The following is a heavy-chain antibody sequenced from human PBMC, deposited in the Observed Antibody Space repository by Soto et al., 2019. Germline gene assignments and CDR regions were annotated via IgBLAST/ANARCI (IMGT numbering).Heavy chain of an antibody. CDR2: IIPIFGTA. CDR1: GGTFSSYG. Sequence: SVKVSCKASGGTFSSYGISWVRQAPGQGLEWMGGIIPIFGTANYAQKFQGRVTITADKSTSTAYMELSSLRSEDTAVYYCARVQSGYDFDYWGQGTLVTVSS. V-gene: IGHV1-69*06. CDR3: ARVQSGYDFDY. J-gene: IGHJ4*02. D-gene: IGHD5-12*01.